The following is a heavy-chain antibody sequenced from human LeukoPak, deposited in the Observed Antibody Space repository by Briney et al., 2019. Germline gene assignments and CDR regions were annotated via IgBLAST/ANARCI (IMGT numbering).Heavy chain of an antibody. J-gene: IGHJ4*02. CDR2: ISGSGGST. CDR3: AKVGPLLWFGELAVFDY. Sequence: GGSLRLFCAASGFTFSSYAMSWVRQAPGKGLEWVSAISGSGGSTYYADSVKGRFTISRDNSKNTLYLQMNSLRAEDTAVYYCAKVGPLLWFGELAVFDYWGQGTLVTVSS. V-gene: IGHV3-23*01. D-gene: IGHD3-10*01. CDR1: GFTFSSYA.